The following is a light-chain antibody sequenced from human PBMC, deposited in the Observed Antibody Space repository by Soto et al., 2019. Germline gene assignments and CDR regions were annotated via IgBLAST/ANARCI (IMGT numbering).Light chain of an antibody. CDR2: EGS. V-gene: IGLV2-23*01. CDR1: SSDFGSYNF. J-gene: IGLJ1*01. Sequence: QSALTQPASVSGSPGQSITISCTGTSSDFGSYNFVSWYQQHPGKAPKLMIYEGSKRPSGVSNRFSGSKSGNTASLTISGLQAEDEADYYCCSYAGSSTFYVFATGTKLTVL. CDR3: CSYAGSSTFYV.